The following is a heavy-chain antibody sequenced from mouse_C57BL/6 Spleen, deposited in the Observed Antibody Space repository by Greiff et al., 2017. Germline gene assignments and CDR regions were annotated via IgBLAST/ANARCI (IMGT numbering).Heavy chain of an antibody. D-gene: IGHD2-5*01. Sequence: QVQLQQPGAELVKPGASVKLSCKASGYTFNSYWMQWVKQRPGQGLEWIGEIDPSNSYTNYNHKFKGKATLTVDTSSSTAYMQLSSLTSEDSAVYYCAREGSNYPFAYWGQGTLVTVSA. J-gene: IGHJ3*01. V-gene: IGHV1-50*01. CDR2: IDPSNSYT. CDR1: GYTFNSYW. CDR3: AREGSNYPFAY.